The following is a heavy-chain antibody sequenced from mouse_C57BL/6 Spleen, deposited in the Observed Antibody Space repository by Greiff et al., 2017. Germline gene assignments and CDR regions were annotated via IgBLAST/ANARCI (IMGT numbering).Heavy chain of an antibody. CDR3: ARGGSGTGVFAY. Sequence: EVQLVESGGGLVKPGGSLKLSCAASGFTFSSYAMSWVRQTPEKRLEWVATISDGGSYTYYPDNVKGRFTISRDNAKNNLYLQMSHLKSEDTAMYYCARGGSGTGVFAYWGQGTLVTVSA. CDR2: ISDGGSYT. V-gene: IGHV5-4*01. D-gene: IGHD4-1*01. J-gene: IGHJ3*01. CDR1: GFTFSSYA.